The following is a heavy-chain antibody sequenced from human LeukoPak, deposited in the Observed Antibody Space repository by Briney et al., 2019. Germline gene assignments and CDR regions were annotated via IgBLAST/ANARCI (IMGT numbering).Heavy chain of an antibody. CDR3: ASGRWFDP. Sequence: PSETLSLTCTVSGGSISSHFWSWIRQPPGKGLEWIGYIYSSGSTNYNPSLKSRVTISLDTSKNQFSLKLTSVSAADTAVYYCASGRWFDPWGQGTLVTVSS. CDR2: IYSSGST. CDR1: GGSISSHF. D-gene: IGHD1-26*01. J-gene: IGHJ5*02. V-gene: IGHV4-59*11.